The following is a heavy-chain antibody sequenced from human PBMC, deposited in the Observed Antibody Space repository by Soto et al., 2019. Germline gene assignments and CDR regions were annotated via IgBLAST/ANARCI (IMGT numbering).Heavy chain of an antibody. D-gene: IGHD3-3*01. V-gene: IGHV1-46*03. CDR1: GYTFTSYY. J-gene: IGHJ3*02. Sequence: ASVKVSCKASGYTFTSYYMHWVRQAPGQGLEWMGIINPSGGSTSYAQKFQGRVTMTRDTSTSTVYMELSSLRSEDTAVYYCASKAWIGYYTPDAFDIWGQGTMVTGS. CDR2: INPSGGST. CDR3: ASKAWIGYYTPDAFDI.